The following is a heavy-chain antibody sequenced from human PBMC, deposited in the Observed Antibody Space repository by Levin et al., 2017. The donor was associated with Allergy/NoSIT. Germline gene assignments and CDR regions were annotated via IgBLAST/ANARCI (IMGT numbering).Heavy chain of an antibody. CDR3: AREPMVQGVIIWRISGTGFDY. Sequence: ASVKVSCKASGYTFTGYYMHWVRQAPGQGLEWMGRINPNSGGTNYAQKFQGRVTMTRDTSISTAYMELSRLRSDDTAVYYCAREPMVQGVIIWRISGTGFDYWGQGTLVTVSS. V-gene: IGHV1-2*06. D-gene: IGHD3-10*01. J-gene: IGHJ4*02. CDR1: GYTFTGYY. CDR2: INPNSGGT.